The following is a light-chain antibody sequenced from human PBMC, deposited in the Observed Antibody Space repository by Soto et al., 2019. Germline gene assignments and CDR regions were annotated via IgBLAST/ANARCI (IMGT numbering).Light chain of an antibody. CDR1: SSNIGAGYD. CDR2: GNS. J-gene: IGLJ1*01. CDR3: QSYDSRLSGSGV. V-gene: IGLV1-40*01. Sequence: TISCTGSSSNIGAGYDVHWYQQLPGTAPKLLIYGNSNRPSGVPDRFSGSKSGTSASLAFTGLQAEDEADYYCQSYDSRLSGSGVFGTGTKVTVL.